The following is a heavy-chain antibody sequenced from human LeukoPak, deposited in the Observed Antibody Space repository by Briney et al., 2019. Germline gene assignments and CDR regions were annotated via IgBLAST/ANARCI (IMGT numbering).Heavy chain of an antibody. CDR3: AREYYYDSSGYYYWRFYAFDI. Sequence: SETLSLTCSVSGGSIRNYYWSWIRQPPGKGLEWIGYIYYSGSTNYNPSLKSRVTISVDTSENQFSLKLSSVTAADTAVYYCAREYYYDSSGYYYWRFYAFDIWGQGTMVTVSS. V-gene: IGHV4-59*12. D-gene: IGHD3-22*01. CDR1: GGSIRNYY. CDR2: IYYSGST. J-gene: IGHJ3*02.